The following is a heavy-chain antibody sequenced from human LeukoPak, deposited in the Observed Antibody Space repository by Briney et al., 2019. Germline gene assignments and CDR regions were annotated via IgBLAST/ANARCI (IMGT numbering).Heavy chain of an antibody. CDR2: IKQDGSEK. J-gene: IGHJ4*02. CDR1: GFIFSSYG. V-gene: IGHV3-7*03. CDR3: ARAPSDSGWYVFAPKTLYYFDY. D-gene: IGHD6-19*01. Sequence: GRSLRLSCAASGFIFSSYGMHWVRQAPGKGLEWVANIKQDGSEKYYVDSVKGRFTISRDNAKNSLYLQMNSLRAEDTAVYYCARAPSDSGWYVFAPKTLYYFDYWGEGTLVTVSS.